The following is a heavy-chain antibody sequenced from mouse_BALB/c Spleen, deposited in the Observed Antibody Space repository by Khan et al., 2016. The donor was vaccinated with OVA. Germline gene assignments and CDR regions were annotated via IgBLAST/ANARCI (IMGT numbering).Heavy chain of an antibody. V-gene: IGHV5-17*02. CDR3: ATSYFYGYYFDY. CDR1: GFTFSSYG. D-gene: IGHD1-1*01. Sequence: VQLKESGGGLVQPGGSRKLSCAASGFTFSSYGMHWVRQAPERGLEWVAYISGDSNTIYYPDTVKGRFTISRDNPRNTLFLQMTSLMSEDTAMYYCATSYFYGYYFDYWGPGTTLTVSS. J-gene: IGHJ2*01. CDR2: ISGDSNTI.